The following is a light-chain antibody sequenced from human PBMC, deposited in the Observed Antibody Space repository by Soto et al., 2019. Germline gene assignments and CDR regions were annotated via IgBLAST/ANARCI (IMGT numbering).Light chain of an antibody. Sequence: DIQMTQSPSTLSASVGDRVTITCRASQNMNDWLAWYQQKPGKAPKVLIYKASNLKSGVPSRFSGSGFGTEFTLTISSLQPDDFATYYCQHYNYYFGPGTKVDI. J-gene: IGKJ3*01. CDR1: QNMNDW. CDR3: QHYNYY. CDR2: KAS. V-gene: IGKV1-5*03.